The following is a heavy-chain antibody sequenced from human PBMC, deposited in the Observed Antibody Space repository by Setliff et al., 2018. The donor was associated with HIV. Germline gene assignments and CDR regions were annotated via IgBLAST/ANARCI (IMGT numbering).Heavy chain of an antibody. CDR1: GFTFINYD. J-gene: IGHJ6*03. CDR2: MNPNSSNT. D-gene: IGHD2-8*01. V-gene: IGHV1-8*02. CDR3: ARGRVMVYANRRYYYYMDV. Sequence: ASVMVSCKASGFTFINYDINWVRQAPGQGLEWMGWMNPNSSNTGYAQKFQGRVAMTRNTSINTAYMELSSLRSEDTAVYYCARGRVMVYANRRYYYYMDVWGKGTTVTVSS.